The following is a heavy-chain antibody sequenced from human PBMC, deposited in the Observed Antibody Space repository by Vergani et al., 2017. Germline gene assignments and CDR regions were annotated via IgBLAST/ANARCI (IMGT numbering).Heavy chain of an antibody. Sequence: EVQLVQSGGGLVQSGGSLRLSCAASGFNFDSYSMNWVRQAPGKGLEWIAYISSSSGTIYMADSVKGRFTISRDNVKEILYLQMSSLRADDTAIYYCAKXRFGGELSAFDPWGRGTLVSVSS. CDR3: AKXRFGGELSAFDP. CDR2: ISSSSGTI. D-gene: IGHD3-10*01. J-gene: IGHJ5*02. V-gene: IGHV3-48*04. CDR1: GFNFDSYS.